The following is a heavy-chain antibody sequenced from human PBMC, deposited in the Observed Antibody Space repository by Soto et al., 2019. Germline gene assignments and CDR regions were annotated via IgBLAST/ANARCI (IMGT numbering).Heavy chain of an antibody. V-gene: IGHV1-69*06. Sequence: GASVKVSCKVSGGSFSSFSINWVRQAPGQRFEWMGGIIPILGTANFTQKFQDRVTFTADKSTSTAYMELSSLRSEDTAVYYCARARLATMIVLPPDAFDIWGQGTMVTVSS. CDR3: ARARLATMIVLPPDAFDI. CDR1: GGSFSSFS. D-gene: IGHD3-22*01. CDR2: IIPILGTA. J-gene: IGHJ3*02.